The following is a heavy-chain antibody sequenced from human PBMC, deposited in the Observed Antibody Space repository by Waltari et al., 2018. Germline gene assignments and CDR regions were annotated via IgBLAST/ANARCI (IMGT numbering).Heavy chain of an antibody. CDR2: VIPVFGTS. J-gene: IGHJ4*02. D-gene: IGHD5-12*01. CDR1: GGTFSSWA. CDR3: AKESGGYDHPYFDQ. V-gene: IGHV1-69*14. Sequence: QVQLVQSGAEVRKPGSSVRISCKPSGGTFSSWAFSWVRQAPGQGFEWVGSVIPVFGTSSSAQRFQGRVSITADKSTTTIHMELNSLTSDDAAVYYCAKESGGYDHPYFDQWGQGTLVTVSS.